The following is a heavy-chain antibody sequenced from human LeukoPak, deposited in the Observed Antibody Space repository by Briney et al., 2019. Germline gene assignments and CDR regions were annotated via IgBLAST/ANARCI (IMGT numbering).Heavy chain of an antibody. CDR3: ARRGVTPPYYYYYMDV. CDR2: INPNSGGT. CDR1: GYTFTGYY. D-gene: IGHD3-10*01. Sequence: ASVKVSCKASGYTFTGYYMHWVRQAPGQGLEWMGWINPNSGGTNYAQKFQGRVTMTRDTSISTAYMELSRLRSDDTAVYYCARRGVTPPYYYYYMDVWGKGTTVTISS. V-gene: IGHV1-2*02. J-gene: IGHJ6*03.